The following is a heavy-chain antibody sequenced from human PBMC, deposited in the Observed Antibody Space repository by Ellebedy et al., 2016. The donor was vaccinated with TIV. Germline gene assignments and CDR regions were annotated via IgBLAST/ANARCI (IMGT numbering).Heavy chain of an antibody. Sequence: ASVKVSCKASGYTFTSYGISWVRQAPGQGLEWMGWINTNTGKPTFAQGFTGRFVFSLDTSVNTAYLQITSLKAEDTAVYYCAHMTPNHSLWGQGTLVTVSS. CDR2: INTNTGKP. CDR1: GYTFTSYG. V-gene: IGHV7-4-1*02. D-gene: IGHD2-8*01. J-gene: IGHJ4*02. CDR3: AHMTPNHSL.